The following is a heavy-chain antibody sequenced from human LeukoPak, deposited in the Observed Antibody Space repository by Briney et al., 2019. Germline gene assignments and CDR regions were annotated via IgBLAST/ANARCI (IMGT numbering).Heavy chain of an antibody. Sequence: GGSLRLSCAASGFSFSTYAMSWVRQAPGKGLEWVSGISSSGGSTVYIDSVKGRFTISRDNSKNTLYLQMNSLRAEDTAAYYCAKDQGTGLGSYSWGYFDCWGQGTLVTVSS. CDR2: ISSSGGST. CDR1: GFSFSTYA. J-gene: IGHJ4*02. V-gene: IGHV3-23*01. D-gene: IGHD3-10*01. CDR3: AKDQGTGLGSYSWGYFDC.